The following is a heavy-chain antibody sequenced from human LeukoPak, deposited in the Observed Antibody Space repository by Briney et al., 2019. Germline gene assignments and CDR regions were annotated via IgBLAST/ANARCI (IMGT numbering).Heavy chain of an antibody. CDR2: ISGSGGST. CDR3: AKDSRTRTYYFGSGGDFDY. J-gene: IGHJ4*02. V-gene: IGHV3-23*01. D-gene: IGHD3-10*01. Sequence: GGSLRLSCAASGFTVSSNYMSWVRQAPGKGLEWVSAISGSGGSTYYTDSVKGRFTVSRDNSKNTLYLQMNSLRVEDTAVYYCAKDSRTRTYYFGSGGDFDYWGQGTLVTVSS. CDR1: GFTVSSNY.